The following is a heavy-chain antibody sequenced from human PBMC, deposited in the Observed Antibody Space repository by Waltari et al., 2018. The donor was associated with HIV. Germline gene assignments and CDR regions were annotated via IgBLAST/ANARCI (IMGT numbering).Heavy chain of an antibody. V-gene: IGHV2-5*02. CDR2: IYWDDDK. CDR3: AHSRDTYYYDSSGDWFDP. D-gene: IGHD3-22*01. J-gene: IGHJ5*02. CDR1: GFSLSTSGVG. Sequence: QITLKESGPTLVKPTQTLTLTCTFSGFSLSTSGVGVGWIRQPPGKALEWLALIYWDDDKRYSPSLKIRRTITKDTSKNQVVLTMTNMDPVDTATYYCAHSRDTYYYDSSGDWFDPWGQGTLVTVSS.